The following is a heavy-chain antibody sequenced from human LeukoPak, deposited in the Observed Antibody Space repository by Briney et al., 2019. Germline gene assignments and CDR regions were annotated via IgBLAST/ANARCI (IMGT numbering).Heavy chain of an antibody. D-gene: IGHD2-21*01. J-gene: IGHJ4*02. Sequence: GGSLRLSRAASGFTFSSYAMSWVRQAPGKGLEWVSVISGSGGGIYYADSVKGRFTISRDNSKNTLYLQMNSLRAEDTAVYYCAKGSPIYYFDYWGQGTLVTVSS. CDR2: ISGSGGGI. V-gene: IGHV3-23*01. CDR3: AKGSPIYYFDY. CDR1: GFTFSSYA.